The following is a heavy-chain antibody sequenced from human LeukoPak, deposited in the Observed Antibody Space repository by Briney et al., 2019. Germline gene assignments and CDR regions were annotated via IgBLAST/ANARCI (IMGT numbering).Heavy chain of an antibody. Sequence: GGSLRLSCAASGFTFSSYAMSWVRQAPGKGLEWVSAISGSGGSTYYADSVKGRFTISRDNSKNTLYLQMNSLRVEDTAVYYCARDPLHWNDGVDDSFDIWGQGTMVTVSS. CDR3: ARDPLHWNDGVDDSFDI. J-gene: IGHJ3*02. CDR2: ISGSGGST. D-gene: IGHD1-1*01. V-gene: IGHV3-23*01. CDR1: GFTFSSYA.